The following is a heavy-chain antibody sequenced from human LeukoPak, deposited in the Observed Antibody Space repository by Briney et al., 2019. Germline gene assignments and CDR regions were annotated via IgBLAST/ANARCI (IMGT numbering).Heavy chain of an antibody. Sequence: GGSLRLSCAAFGFTFSSYAMSWVRQAPGKGLEWVSVISGSGGSTYYADSVKGRFTISRDNSKNTLYLQMNSLRAEDTAVYYCAKTRYFDWLLGRRWFDPWGQGTLVTVSS. V-gene: IGHV3-23*01. D-gene: IGHD3-9*01. CDR2: ISGSGGST. CDR3: AKTRYFDWLLGRRWFDP. CDR1: GFTFSSYA. J-gene: IGHJ5*02.